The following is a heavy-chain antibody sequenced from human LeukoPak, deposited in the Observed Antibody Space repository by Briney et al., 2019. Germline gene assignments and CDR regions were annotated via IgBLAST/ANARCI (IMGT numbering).Heavy chain of an antibody. D-gene: IGHD3-9*01. CDR2: ISWNSGSI. J-gene: IGHJ3*02. V-gene: IGHV3-9*01. CDR1: GFTFDDYA. Sequence: GGSLRLSCAASGFTFDDYAMHWVRQAPGKGLEWVSGISWNSGSIGYADSVKGRFTISRDNAKNSLYLQMNSLRAEDTALYYCAKDLVLRYFDWSPDVGAFDIWGQGTMVTVSS. CDR3: AKDLVLRYFDWSPDVGAFDI.